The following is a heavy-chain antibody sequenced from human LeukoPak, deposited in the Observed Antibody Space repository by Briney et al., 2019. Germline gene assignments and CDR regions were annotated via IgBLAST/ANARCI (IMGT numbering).Heavy chain of an antibody. J-gene: IGHJ6*03. CDR2: ISTSGST. V-gene: IGHV4-61*02. CDR3: ARAVSRTVEVGTAYYYYMDV. D-gene: IGHD3-22*01. CDR1: GGSISSGTYY. Sequence: SQTLSLTCTVSGGSISSGTYYWSWIRQPAGKGLEWIGRISTSGSTNYNPSLKSRVTISVDTSKNHLSLKLSSVTAADTAVYYCARAVSRTVEVGTAYYYYMDVWGKGTTVTVSS.